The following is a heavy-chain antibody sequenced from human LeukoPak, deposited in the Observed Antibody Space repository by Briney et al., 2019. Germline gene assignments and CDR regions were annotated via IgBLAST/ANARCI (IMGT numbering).Heavy chain of an antibody. Sequence: GGSLRLSCAASGFTFSSYSMNWVRQAPGKGLEWVSYISSSSSTIYYADSVKGRYTISRDNAKNSLYLQMNSLRAEDTAVYYCAREAGYFDYWGQGTLVTVSS. CDR1: GFTFSSYS. V-gene: IGHV3-48*01. D-gene: IGHD6-25*01. CDR2: ISSSSSTI. J-gene: IGHJ4*02. CDR3: AREAGYFDY.